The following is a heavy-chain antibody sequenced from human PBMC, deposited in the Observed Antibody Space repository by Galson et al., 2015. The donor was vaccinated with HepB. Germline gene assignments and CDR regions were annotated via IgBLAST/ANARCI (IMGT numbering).Heavy chain of an antibody. CDR3: AREYYDILTGYRGALGY. Sequence: SLRLSCAASGLTFSSYSMNWVRQAPGKGLEWVSYISSSSSTIYYADSVKGRFTISRDNAKNSLYLQMNSLRAEDTAVYYCAREYYDILTGYRGALGYWGQGTLVTVSS. CDR1: GLTFSSYS. J-gene: IGHJ4*02. D-gene: IGHD3-9*01. V-gene: IGHV3-48*01. CDR2: ISSSSSTI.